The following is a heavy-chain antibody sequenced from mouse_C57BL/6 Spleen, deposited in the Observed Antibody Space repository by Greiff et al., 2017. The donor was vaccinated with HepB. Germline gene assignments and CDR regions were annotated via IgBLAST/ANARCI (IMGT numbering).Heavy chain of an antibody. D-gene: IGHD2-1*01. V-gene: IGHV1-81*01. CDR1: GYTFTSYG. Sequence: VQLQQSGAELARPGASVKLSCKASGYTFTSYGISWVKQRTGQGLEWIGEIYPRSGNTYYNEKFKGKATLTADKSSSTAYMGLRSLTSEDSAVYFCASKGGNQGDYWGQGTTLTVSS. J-gene: IGHJ2*01. CDR2: IYPRSGNT. CDR3: ASKGGNQGDY.